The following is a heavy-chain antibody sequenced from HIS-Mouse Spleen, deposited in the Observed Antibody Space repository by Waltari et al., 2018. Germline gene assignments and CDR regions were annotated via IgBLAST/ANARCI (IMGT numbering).Heavy chain of an antibody. Sequence: QVQLVESGGGVVQPGRSLRLSCAASGFTFSSYGMHWVRQAPGKEREWGEVKSYDGSNKYYANSVKGRFTISRDNSKNTLYLQMNSLRAEDTAVYYCAKDRGSQFDYWGQGTLVTVSS. D-gene: IGHD1-26*01. CDR2: KSYDGSNK. V-gene: IGHV3-30*18. J-gene: IGHJ4*02. CDR3: AKDRGSQFDY. CDR1: GFTFSSYG.